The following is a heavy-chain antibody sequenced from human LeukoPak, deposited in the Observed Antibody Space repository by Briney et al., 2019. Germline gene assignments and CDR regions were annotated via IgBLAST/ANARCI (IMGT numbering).Heavy chain of an antibody. V-gene: IGHV4-30-2*01. CDR2: IYHSGST. J-gene: IGHJ3*02. D-gene: IGHD3-22*01. CDR1: GGSISSGGYS. Sequence: SETLSLTCAVSGGSISSGGYSWSWIRQPPGKGLEWIGYIYHSGSTYYNPSPKSRVTISVDRSKNQFSLKLSSVTAADTAVYYCARGYPHYYDSSGYGAFDIWGQGTMVTVSS. CDR3: ARGYPHYYDSSGYGAFDI.